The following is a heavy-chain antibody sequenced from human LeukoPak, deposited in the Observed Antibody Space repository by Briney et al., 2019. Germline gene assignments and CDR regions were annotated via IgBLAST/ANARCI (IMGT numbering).Heavy chain of an antibody. CDR1: GFTFSSYW. V-gene: IGHV3-7*01. J-gene: IGHJ6*03. CDR2: IKQDGSEK. CDR3: VRRMTRDYFYMDV. Sequence: GGSLRLACAASGFTFSSYWMSWVRQAPGKGLEWVANIKQDGSEKYYVDSVKGRFTISRDNAKNSLYLQMNSLRAEDTAVYYCVRRMTRDYFYMDVWGKGTTVTISS.